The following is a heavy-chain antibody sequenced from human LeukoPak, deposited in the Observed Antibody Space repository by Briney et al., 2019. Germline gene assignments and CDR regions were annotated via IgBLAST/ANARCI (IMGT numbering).Heavy chain of an antibody. D-gene: IGHD1-26*01. V-gene: IGHV4-59*08. CDR2: IYYSGST. Sequence: SETLSLTCTVSGGSISSYYWSWIRQPPGKGLEWIGYIYYSGSTNYNPSLKSRVTISVDTSKNQFSLKLSSVTAADTAVYYCARHGRPTDCFDYWGQGTLVTVSS. CDR1: GGSISSYY. J-gene: IGHJ4*02. CDR3: ARHGRPTDCFDY.